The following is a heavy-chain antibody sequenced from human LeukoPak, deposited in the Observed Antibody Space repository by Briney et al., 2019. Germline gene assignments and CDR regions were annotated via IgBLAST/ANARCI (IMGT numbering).Heavy chain of an antibody. D-gene: IGHD2-21*02. CDR3: ARDWQYCGGDCYSIDAFDI. Sequence: GGSLRLSCAASGFTFSSYSMNWVRQAPGKGLEWISSISSSSSYIYYADSVKGRFTISRDDAKNSLYLQMNSLRAEDTAVYYCARDWQYCGGDCYSIDAFDIWGQGTMVTVSS. CDR2: ISSSSSYI. V-gene: IGHV3-21*01. J-gene: IGHJ3*02. CDR1: GFTFSSYS.